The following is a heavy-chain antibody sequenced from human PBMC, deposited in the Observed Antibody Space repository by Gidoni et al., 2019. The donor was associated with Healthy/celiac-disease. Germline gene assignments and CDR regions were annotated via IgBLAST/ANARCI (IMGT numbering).Heavy chain of an antibody. V-gene: IGHV3-66*02. D-gene: IGHD3-10*01. CDR3: ARERPERLGEYYFDY. CDR2: IYSGGST. Sequence: EVQLVESGGGLVQPGGSLRLSCAASGFTVSSNYMSWVRQAPGKGLEWVSVIYSGGSTYYADSVKGRFTISRDNSKNTLYLQMNSLRAEDTAVYYCARERPERLGEYYFDYWGQGTLVTVSS. J-gene: IGHJ4*02. CDR1: GFTVSSNY.